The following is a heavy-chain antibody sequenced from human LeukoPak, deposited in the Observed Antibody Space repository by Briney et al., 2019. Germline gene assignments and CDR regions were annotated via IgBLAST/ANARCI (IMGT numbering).Heavy chain of an antibody. CDR1: GYTFTSYD. CDR2: VNPNTGAT. D-gene: IGHD2/OR15-2a*01. CDR3: ATAALIGSRIQMAFDI. Sequence: ASVKVSCKASGYTFTSYDINWVRQATGQGLEWMGWVNPNTGATDYAQDFQDRVTMTRDTSISTAYMELTSLFSDDTAVYYCATAALIGSRIQMAFDIWGQGTMVTVSS. V-gene: IGHV1-2*02. J-gene: IGHJ3*02.